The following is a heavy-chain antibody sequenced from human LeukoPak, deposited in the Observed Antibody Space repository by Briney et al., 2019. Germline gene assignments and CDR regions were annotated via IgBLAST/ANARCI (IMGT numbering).Heavy chain of an antibody. D-gene: IGHD1-26*01. Sequence: GGSLRLSCAASGFTFSTYWMTWVRQTPGKGLEWVANVHQGGSGKYYWDSVKGRFTIFRDNAQNSLYLHMNSLRVEDTGVYYCTRDTGGSGSYPDFWGRGTLVTVSS. CDR2: VHQGGSGK. CDR3: TRDTGGSGSYPDF. J-gene: IGHJ4*02. CDR1: GFTFSTYW. V-gene: IGHV3-7*01.